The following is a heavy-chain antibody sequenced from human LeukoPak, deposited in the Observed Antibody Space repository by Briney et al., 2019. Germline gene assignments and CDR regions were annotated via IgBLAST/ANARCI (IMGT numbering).Heavy chain of an antibody. CDR2: ITASGATT. Sequence: GGSLRLSCAASGFTFSSHALSWVRQAPGKGLEWVSTITASGATTYYADSVRGRFTISRDNSKNTAFLQLNSLGPEDTAIYYCARSDVYRLALDFWGQGTLVSVSS. V-gene: IGHV3-23*01. J-gene: IGHJ4*02. CDR1: GFTFSSHA. CDR3: ARSDVYRLALDF. D-gene: IGHD2-8*01.